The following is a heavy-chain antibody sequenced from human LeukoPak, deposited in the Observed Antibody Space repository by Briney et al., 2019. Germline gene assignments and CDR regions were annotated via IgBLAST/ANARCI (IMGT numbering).Heavy chain of an antibody. CDR2: ISWNSGSI. D-gene: IGHD1-26*01. CDR3: ARVDSGSYQYYFDY. CDR1: GFTFDDYA. J-gene: IGHJ4*02. Sequence: GRSLRLSCEASGFTFDDYAMHWVRQAPGKGLEWVSGISWNSGSIGYADSVKGRFTISRENAKNSLYLQMNSLRAEDTAVYYCARVDSGSYQYYFDYWGQGTLVTVSS. V-gene: IGHV3-9*01.